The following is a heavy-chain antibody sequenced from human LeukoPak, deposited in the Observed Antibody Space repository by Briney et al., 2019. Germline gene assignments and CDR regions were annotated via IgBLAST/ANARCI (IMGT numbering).Heavy chain of an antibody. J-gene: IGHJ4*02. D-gene: IGHD3-10*01. CDR1: GFTFSDYY. CDR3: ARLRIDYGSGSPADY. Sequence: SGGSLRLSCAASGFTFSDYYMSWIRQAPGKGLEWVSYISSSGSTIYYADSVKGRFTIFRDNAKNSLYLQMNSLRAEDTAVYYCARLRIDYGSGSPADYWGQGTLVTVSS. CDR2: ISSSGSTI. V-gene: IGHV3-11*01.